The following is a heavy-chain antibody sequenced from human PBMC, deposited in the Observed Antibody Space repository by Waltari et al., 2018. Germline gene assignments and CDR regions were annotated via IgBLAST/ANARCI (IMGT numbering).Heavy chain of an antibody. V-gene: IGHV4-34*01. CDR2: ISQSGAP. CDR1: GGPFIDYS. Sequence: QVQLHQWGAGLLKPSETLSLTCAVSGGPFIDYSWSWIRQPPGKGLEWIGEISQSGAPHYNPALRSRVTMTVDTIKKRVSLKVPSVAAADTAVYFCARTWGNSPPLGWLDPWGQGTRVTISS. CDR3: ARTWGNSPPLGWLDP. D-gene: IGHD7-27*01. J-gene: IGHJ5*02.